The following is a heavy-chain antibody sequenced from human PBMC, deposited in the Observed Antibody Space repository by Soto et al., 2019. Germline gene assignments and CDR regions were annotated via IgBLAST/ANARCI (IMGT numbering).Heavy chain of an antibody. CDR3: AEVVGGNGDYYSYMAV. Sequence: PGETLKISCKGSGSSFTSYWIGWVRQMPGKGLEWMGIIYPGDSDTRYSPSFQGQVTISADKSISTAYLPWSSLKASDTAIYYCAEVVGGNGDYYSYMAVWGKGTTVTVSS. CDR2: IYPGDSDT. CDR1: GSSFTSYW. V-gene: IGHV5-51*01. D-gene: IGHD5-12*01. J-gene: IGHJ6*03.